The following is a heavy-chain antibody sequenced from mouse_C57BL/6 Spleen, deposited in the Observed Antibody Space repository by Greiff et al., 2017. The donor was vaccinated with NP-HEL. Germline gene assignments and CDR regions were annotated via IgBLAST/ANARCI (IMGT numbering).Heavy chain of an antibody. D-gene: IGHD4-1*02. Sequence: VQLKESGGGLVKPGGSLKLSCAASGFTFSDYGMHWVRQAPEKGLEWVAYISSGSSTIYYADTVKGRFTISRDNAKNTLLLQMTSLRSEDTAMYYCAINWDVDFDYWGKGTTLTVSS. CDR1: GFTFSDYG. J-gene: IGHJ2*01. CDR2: ISSGSSTI. CDR3: AINWDVDFDY. V-gene: IGHV5-17*01.